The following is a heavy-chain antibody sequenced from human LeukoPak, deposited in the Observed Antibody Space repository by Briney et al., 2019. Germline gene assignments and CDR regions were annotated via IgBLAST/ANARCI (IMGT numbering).Heavy chain of an antibody. D-gene: IGHD3-22*01. CDR1: GFTFRSYA. CDR3: AKFDYYDSSGYYNKVLDAFDI. V-gene: IGHV3-23*01. Sequence: GGSLRLSCGASGFTFRSYAVSWVRQAPGKGLEXXXXXXXXXGSTYYADSVKGRFTISRDNSKNTLYLQMNSLRAEDTAVYYRAKFDYYDSSGYYNKVLDAFDIWGQGTMVTVSS. J-gene: IGHJ3*02. CDR2: XXXXXGST.